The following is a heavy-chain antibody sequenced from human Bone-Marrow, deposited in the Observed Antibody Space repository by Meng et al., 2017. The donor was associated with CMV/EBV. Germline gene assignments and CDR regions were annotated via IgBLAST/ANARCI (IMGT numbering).Heavy chain of an antibody. J-gene: IGHJ4*02. CDR2: ISWNSGSI. D-gene: IGHD3-3*01. CDR3: AKDSGFLEWLYYFDY. V-gene: IGHV3-9*01. CDR1: GFTFDDYA. Sequence: GGSLRLSCAASGFTFDDYAMHWVRQAPGKGLEWVSGISWNSGSIGYADSVKGRFTISRDNAKNSLYLQMNSLRAEETALYYCAKDSGFLEWLYYFDYWGQGTLVTVSS.